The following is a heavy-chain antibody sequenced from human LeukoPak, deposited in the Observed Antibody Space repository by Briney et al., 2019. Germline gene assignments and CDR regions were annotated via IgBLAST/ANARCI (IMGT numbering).Heavy chain of an antibody. CDR2: ISGYNGNT. CDR3: ARDPDSSGFVDY. D-gene: IGHD6-19*01. CDR1: GYTFNSYG. V-gene: IGHV1-18*01. Sequence: ASVKVSCKASGYTFNSYGISWVRQAPGQGLEWMGWISGYNGNTKYAQKLQGRVTMTTDTSTSTAYMELRSLRSDDTAVYYCARDPDSSGFVDYWGQGTLVTVSS. J-gene: IGHJ4*02.